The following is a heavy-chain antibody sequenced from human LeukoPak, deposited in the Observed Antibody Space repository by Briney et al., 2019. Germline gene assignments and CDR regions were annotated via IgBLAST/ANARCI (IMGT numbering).Heavy chain of an antibody. J-gene: IGHJ5*02. D-gene: IGHD5-18*01. CDR2: IYYSGTT. V-gene: IGHV4-39*07. CDR1: GGSISRYY. CDR3: AKGAGGFSYYNWFDP. Sequence: SETLSLTCTVSGGSISRYYWSWIRQPPGKGLEWIGSIYYSGTTHYSPSLESRVTISVDTSKKQFSLKLASVTAADTAIYYCAKGAGGFSYYNWFDPWGQGTLVTVSS.